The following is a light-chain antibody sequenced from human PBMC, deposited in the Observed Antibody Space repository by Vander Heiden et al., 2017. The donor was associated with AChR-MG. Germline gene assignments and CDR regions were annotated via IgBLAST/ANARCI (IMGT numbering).Light chain of an antibody. Sequence: DIQMTQSPSSLSASVGDRVTITCRASQSISSYLNWYQQKPGKAPKLLIYAASSLQSGVPSRFSGSGSGTDFTLTISRLQPEDFATYYCQQRDSTPFTFGHGTKVDLK. CDR1: QSISSY. CDR3: QQRDSTPFT. J-gene: IGKJ3*01. CDR2: AAS. V-gene: IGKV1-39*01.